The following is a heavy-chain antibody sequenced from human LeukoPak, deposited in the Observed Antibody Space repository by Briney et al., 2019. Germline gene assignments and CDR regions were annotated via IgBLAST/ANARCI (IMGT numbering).Heavy chain of an antibody. CDR2: IKEDGSQI. J-gene: IGHJ4*02. CDR3: ARIGYSSSSLDY. V-gene: IGHV3-7*01. CDR1: EFSVGSNY. Sequence: PGGSLRLSCAASEFSVGSNYMTWVRQAPGKGLEWVANIKEDGSQIYSVDSVKGRFTISRDNAKNSLYLQMNSLRAEDTAVYYCARIGYSSSSLDYWGQGTLVTVSS. D-gene: IGHD2-15*01.